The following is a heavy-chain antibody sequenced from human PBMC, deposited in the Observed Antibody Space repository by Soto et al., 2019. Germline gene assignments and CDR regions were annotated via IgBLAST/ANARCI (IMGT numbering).Heavy chain of an antibody. CDR2: IKQDGSEK. CDR1: GFTFSSYW. V-gene: IGHV3-7*01. Sequence: LRLSCAASGFTFSSYWMSWVRQAPGKGLEWVANIKQDGSEKYYVDSVKGRFTISRDNAKNSLYLQMNSLRAEDTAVYYCARGGGGSYYYYYGMDVWGQGTTVTVSS. CDR3: ARGGGGSYYYYYGMDV. J-gene: IGHJ6*02. D-gene: IGHD3-16*01.